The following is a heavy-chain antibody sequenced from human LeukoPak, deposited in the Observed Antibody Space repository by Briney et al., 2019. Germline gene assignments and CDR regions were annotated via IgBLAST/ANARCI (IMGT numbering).Heavy chain of an antibody. CDR2: IIPIFGTA. Sequence: ASVKVSCKASGGTFSSYAISWVRQAPGQGLEWMGGIIPIFGTANYAQKFQGRVTITADESTSTAYMELSSLRSEDTAVYYCARIMDYSNYGTADYWGQGTLVTVSS. V-gene: IGHV1-69*13. CDR3: ARIMDYSNYGTADY. J-gene: IGHJ4*02. D-gene: IGHD4-11*01. CDR1: GGTFSSYA.